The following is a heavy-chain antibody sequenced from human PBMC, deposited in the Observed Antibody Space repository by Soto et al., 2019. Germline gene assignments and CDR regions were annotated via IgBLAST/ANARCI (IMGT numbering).Heavy chain of an antibody. CDR1: GYIFTGYY. D-gene: IGHD6-13*01. CDR3: ARDSGSSSYSFDP. CDR2: INPKSGGT. Sequence: ASVKVSCKASGYIFTGYYMHWVRQAPGQGLEWMGWINPKSGGTNYAQKFQGWVTMTRDTSISTAYMELSRLRSDDTAVYYCARDSGSSSYSFDPWGQGTLVTVS. V-gene: IGHV1-2*04. J-gene: IGHJ5*02.